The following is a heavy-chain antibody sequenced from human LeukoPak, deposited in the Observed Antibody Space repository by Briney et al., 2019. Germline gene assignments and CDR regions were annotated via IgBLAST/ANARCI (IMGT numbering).Heavy chain of an antibody. CDR1: GGSLSSGDYY. CDR3: ARERRGSSPLRDY. CDR2: IYYSGST. J-gene: IGHJ4*02. Sequence: SETLSLTCTVSGGSLSSGDYYWSWIRQPPGKGLEWIGYIYYSGSTYYHPSLKSRVTISVDPSKNQFSLKLSSVTAADTAVYYCARERRGSSPLRDYWGQGTLVTVSS. V-gene: IGHV4-30-4*08. D-gene: IGHD1-26*01.